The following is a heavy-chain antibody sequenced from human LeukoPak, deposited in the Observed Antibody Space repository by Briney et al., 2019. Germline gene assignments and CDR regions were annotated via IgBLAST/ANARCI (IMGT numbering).Heavy chain of an antibody. J-gene: IGHJ5*02. CDR1: GFSFRSSW. D-gene: IGHD2-21*01. Sequence: PGGSLRLSCAASGFSFRSSWMHWVRQAPGRGPVWVSRISSDGTNIRYADSVRGRFTVSRDNAKNTLYLQMNSLRVEDSAVYYCARCPIRGGDCYSGWFDPWGQGTLVTVSS. CDR3: ARCPIRGGDCYSGWFDP. CDR2: ISSDGTNI. V-gene: IGHV3-74*01.